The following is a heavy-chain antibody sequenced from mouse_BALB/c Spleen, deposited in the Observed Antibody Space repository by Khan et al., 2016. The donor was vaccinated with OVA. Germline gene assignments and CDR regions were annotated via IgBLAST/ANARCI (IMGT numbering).Heavy chain of an antibody. Sequence: EVQLQESGPGLVKPSQSLSLTCTVTGYSITSNYAWNWIRQFPGNKLEWMGYISYRGSTSYNPSLKSRISITRDTSKNQFFLQLNSVTTEDTATYDCARGNYYGYAMDYWGQGTSVTVSS. CDR3: ARGNYYGYAMDY. CDR2: ISYRGST. CDR1: GYSITSNYA. J-gene: IGHJ4*01. D-gene: IGHD1-1*01. V-gene: IGHV3-2*02.